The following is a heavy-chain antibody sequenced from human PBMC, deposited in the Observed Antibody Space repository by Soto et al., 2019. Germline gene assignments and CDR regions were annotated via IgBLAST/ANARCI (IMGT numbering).Heavy chain of an antibody. CDR2: IKQDGSEK. J-gene: IGHJ4*02. V-gene: IGHV3-7*01. CDR3: ARRPYGDYGDYFDY. Sequence: GGSLRLSCAASGFTFSSFCMSWVRQAPGKGLEWVANIKQDGSEKYYVDSVRGRFSISRDNAKNSLFLQMNSLRAEDTAVYYCARRPYGDYGDYFDYWGQGTLVTVSS. D-gene: IGHD4-17*01. CDR1: GFTFSSFC.